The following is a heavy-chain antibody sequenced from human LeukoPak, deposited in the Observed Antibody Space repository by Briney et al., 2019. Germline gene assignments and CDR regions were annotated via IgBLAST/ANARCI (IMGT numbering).Heavy chain of an antibody. CDR2: IKSKTDGRTT. CDR3: ATMYYSDRSGYYGFDF. D-gene: IGHD3-22*01. J-gene: IGHJ4*02. CDR1: GFTFSNAW. V-gene: IGHV3-15*01. Sequence: GGSLRLSCAASGFTFSNAWMSWVRQAPGKGLEWVCPIKSKTDGRTTDYAAPGKGTFTISRDDSKNKLYLQMNSLRAEDTAVYFCATMYYSDRSGYYGFDFWGQGTLVNVSS.